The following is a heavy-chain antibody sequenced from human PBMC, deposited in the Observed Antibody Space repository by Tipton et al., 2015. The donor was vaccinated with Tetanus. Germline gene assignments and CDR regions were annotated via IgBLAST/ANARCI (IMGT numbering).Heavy chain of an antibody. Sequence: QMQLVQSGAEVKKPGSSVKVSCKASGGTFKTSSVNWVRQAPGQGLEWVGGIIPLFGTTNYAQKFQGRVTITGDEPMSTVYMELRRVKSGDTAVYFCAREHCSGDYASHNRPVFLDSWGQGTLVTVSS. CDR3: AREHCSGDYASHNRPVFLDS. CDR2: IIPLFGTT. J-gene: IGHJ5*02. D-gene: IGHD2-21*01. CDR1: GGTFKTSS. V-gene: IGHV1-69*01.